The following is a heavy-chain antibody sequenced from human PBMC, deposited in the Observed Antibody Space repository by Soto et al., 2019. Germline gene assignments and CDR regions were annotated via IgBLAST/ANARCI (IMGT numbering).Heavy chain of an antibody. J-gene: IGHJ4*02. Sequence: ASVKVSCKASGYTFTSYAMHWVRQAPGQRLEWMGWINAGNGNTKYSQKFQGRVTITRDTSASTAYMELSSLRSEDTAVYYCARDGYDFWSGYSFDYWGQGTLVTVSS. V-gene: IGHV1-3*01. CDR1: GYTFTSYA. CDR2: INAGNGNT. D-gene: IGHD3-3*01. CDR3: ARDGYDFWSGYSFDY.